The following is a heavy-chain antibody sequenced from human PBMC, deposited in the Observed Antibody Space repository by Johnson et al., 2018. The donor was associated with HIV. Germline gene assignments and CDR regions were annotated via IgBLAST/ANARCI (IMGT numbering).Heavy chain of an antibody. Sequence: VQLVESGGGLVQPGGSLRLSCAASGFTFSNAWMTWVRQAPGKGLEWIGRIKGKSEGGTIDYDAPVKGRFTISRDDSKSTLYLQMNRLKTEDTAVYYCTTGRLQKVLRAFDIWGQGTKVTVSS. V-gene: IGHV3-15*01. CDR1: GFTFSNAW. J-gene: IGHJ3*02. CDR3: TTGRLQKVLRAFDI. D-gene: IGHD5-18*01. CDR2: IKGKSEGGTI.